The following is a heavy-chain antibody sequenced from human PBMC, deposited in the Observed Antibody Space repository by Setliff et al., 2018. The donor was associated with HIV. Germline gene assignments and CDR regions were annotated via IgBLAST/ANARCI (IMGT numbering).Heavy chain of an antibody. Sequence: KPSETLSLTCTVSGDSINSHFWTRIRQSPRKGLEWIGYISSTGAAWYNPSLKSRVTMSIDTSKIHFSLTLSSVSGADTALYYCARGGKRAFDIWGQGAMVTVSS. CDR1: GDSINSHF. CDR3: ARGGKRAFDI. V-gene: IGHV4-59*11. J-gene: IGHJ3*02. CDR2: ISSTGAA.